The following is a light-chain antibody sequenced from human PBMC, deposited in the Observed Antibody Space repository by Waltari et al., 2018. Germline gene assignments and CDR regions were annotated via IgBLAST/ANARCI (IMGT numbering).Light chain of an antibody. J-gene: IGKJ1*01. CDR1: QNIGHY. Sequence: IVLTQTPGTLSLSPGGRATLSCTARQNIGHYLAWYQQKPGQAPRLLIYASSTRAAGIPDRFSGSGSGADFSLTITRLEPDDFAVYYCQHHVRLPATFGQGTKV. V-gene: IGKV3-20*01. CDR3: QHHVRLPAT. CDR2: ASS.